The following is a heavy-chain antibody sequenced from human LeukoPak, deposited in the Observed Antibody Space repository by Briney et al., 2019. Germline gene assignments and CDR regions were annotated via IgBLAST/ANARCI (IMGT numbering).Heavy chain of an antibody. D-gene: IGHD3-22*01. J-gene: IGHJ4*02. CDR1: GGSFSGYY. V-gene: IGHV4-34*01. CDR2: INHSGST. Sequence: SETLSLTRAVYGGSFSGYYWSWIRQPPGKGLEWIGEINHSGSTNYNPSLKSRVTISVDTSKNQFSLKLSSVTAADTAVYYCARGSVIVVVITKYYFDYWGQGTLVTVSS. CDR3: ARGSVIVVVITKYYFDY.